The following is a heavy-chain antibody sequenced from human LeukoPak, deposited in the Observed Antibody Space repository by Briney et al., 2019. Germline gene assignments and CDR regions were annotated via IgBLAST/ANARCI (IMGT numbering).Heavy chain of an antibody. J-gene: IGHJ4*02. Sequence: SETLSLTCTVSGGSISSSSYYWGWIRQPPGKGLEWIGSIYYSGTTNYNPSLKSRVTISVDTSKNQFSLKLSSVTAADTAVYYRARGVYIAAGQYGYWGQGTLVTVSS. D-gene: IGHD6-13*01. CDR3: ARGVYIAAGQYGY. CDR2: IYYSGTT. V-gene: IGHV4-39*07. CDR1: GGSISSSSYY.